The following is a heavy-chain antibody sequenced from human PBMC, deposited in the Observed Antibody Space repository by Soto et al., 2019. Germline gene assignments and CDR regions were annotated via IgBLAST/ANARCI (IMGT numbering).Heavy chain of an antibody. CDR3: ARRGDYGDFNWFDP. J-gene: IGHJ5*02. CDR1: GGSSGNLGDY. Sequence: FLTQSLPCSVAGGSSGNLGDYRIWIQKPPGEGLEWIGYIYYSGSTYYNPSLKSRVTISVDTSKNQFSLKLSSVTAADTAVYYCARRGDYGDFNWFDPWGQGTLVTVSS. CDR2: IYYSGST. V-gene: IGHV4-30-4*01. D-gene: IGHD4-17*01.